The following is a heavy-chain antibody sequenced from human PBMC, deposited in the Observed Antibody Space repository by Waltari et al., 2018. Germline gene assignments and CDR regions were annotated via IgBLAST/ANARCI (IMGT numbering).Heavy chain of an antibody. V-gene: IGHV3-23*01. CDR1: GFTFTRYA. D-gene: IGHD6-13*01. CDR2: ISGSGGTT. CDR3: ARYSSSWSLDSQNDY. J-gene: IGHJ4*02. Sequence: EVQLLESGGGLVQPRGSVRLLGAASGFTFTRYAIDWVRQAPGKGLEWVSSISGSGGTTYYADSVKGRFTISRDNSKRTLYLQMNSLRAEDTAVYYCARYSSSWSLDSQNDYWGQGTLVTVSS.